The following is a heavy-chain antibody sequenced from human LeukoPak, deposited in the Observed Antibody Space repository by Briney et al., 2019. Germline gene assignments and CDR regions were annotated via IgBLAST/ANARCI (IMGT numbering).Heavy chain of an antibody. J-gene: IGHJ4*02. V-gene: IGHV5-51*01. CDR2: IYPGDSDT. CDR3: ARLGYDDFWSGYYTGFDY. D-gene: IGHD3-3*01. Sequence: GESLKISCKGSGYSFTSYWIGWVRQMPGKGLEWMGIIYPGDSDTRYSPSFQGQVTISADKSISTAYLQWSSLKASDTAMYYCARLGYDDFWSGYYTGFDYWGQGTLVTVSS. CDR1: GYSFTSYW.